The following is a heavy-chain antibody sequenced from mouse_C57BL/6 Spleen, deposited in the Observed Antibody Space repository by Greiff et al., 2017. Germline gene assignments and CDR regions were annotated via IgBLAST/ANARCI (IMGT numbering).Heavy chain of an antibody. CDR1: GYAFTNYS. J-gene: IGHJ4*01. CDR3: ARKGDGYYGAMDY. V-gene: IGHV1-54*01. Sequence: QVQLQQSVAELVRPGTSVKVSCKASGYAFTNYSIEWVKQRPGQGLEWIGVINPGSGGTNYNEKFKGKATLTADKSSSTAYMQLSSLTSEDSAVYFCARKGDGYYGAMDYWGQGTSVTVSS. D-gene: IGHD2-3*01. CDR2: INPGSGGT.